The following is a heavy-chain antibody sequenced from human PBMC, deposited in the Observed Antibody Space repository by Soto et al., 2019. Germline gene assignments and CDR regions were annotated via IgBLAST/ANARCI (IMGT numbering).Heavy chain of an antibody. D-gene: IGHD4-17*01. CDR3: ASTREHGYYFDY. CDR1: GYTLTSDA. J-gene: IGHJ4*02. CDR2: INAGNGNT. Sequence: ASVNVACKASGYTLTSDAMHWVRQATGQRLEWMGWINAGNGNTKYSQKFQGRVTITRDTSASTAYMELSSLRSEDTAVYYCASTREHGYYFDYWGQRTLVTVSS. V-gene: IGHV1-3*01.